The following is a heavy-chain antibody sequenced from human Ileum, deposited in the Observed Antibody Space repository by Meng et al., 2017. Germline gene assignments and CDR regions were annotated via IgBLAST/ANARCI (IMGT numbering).Heavy chain of an antibody. J-gene: IGHJ4*02. CDR3: ARHIGVPGTRGFDY. Sequence: LQLRGSGPVLFQPSEARSLTLSVSGASISSGNWWSWVRQSPGKGLEWIGEMYHSGTTNYNPSLKSRVTISLDTSKNQLSLKLTSVTAADTAVYYCARHIGVPGTRGFDYWGQGTLVTVSS. CDR1: GASISSGNW. V-gene: IGHV4-4*02. D-gene: IGHD6-19*01. CDR2: MYHSGTT.